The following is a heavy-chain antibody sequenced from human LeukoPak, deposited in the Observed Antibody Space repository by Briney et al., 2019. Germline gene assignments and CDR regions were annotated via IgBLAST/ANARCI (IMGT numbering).Heavy chain of an antibody. J-gene: IGHJ4*02. CDR1: GGSISSSSDY. CDR2: IYYHENT. V-gene: IGHV4-39*01. CDR3: ARNYYGSGSYYTLDS. Sequence: SETLSLTCTVSGGSISSSSDYWGWIRQAPGKGLEWIGSIYYHENTYYNSSLKSRVTISVDTSKNQLSLQLNSVTPEDTATYYCARNYYGSGSYYTLDSWGQGTLVTVSS. D-gene: IGHD3-10*01.